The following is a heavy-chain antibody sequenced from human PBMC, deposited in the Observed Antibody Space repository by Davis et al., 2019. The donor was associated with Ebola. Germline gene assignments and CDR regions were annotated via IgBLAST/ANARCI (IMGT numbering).Heavy chain of an antibody. CDR1: GGSFSGYY. CDR3: ARGGQGESFDY. CDR2: INHSGST. Sequence: PSETLSLTCAVYGGSFSGYYWSWIRQPPGKGLEWIGEINHSGSTNYNPSLKSRVTISVDTSKNQFSLKLSSVTAADTAVYYCARGGQGESFDYWGQGTLVTVSS. V-gene: IGHV4-34*01. J-gene: IGHJ4*02.